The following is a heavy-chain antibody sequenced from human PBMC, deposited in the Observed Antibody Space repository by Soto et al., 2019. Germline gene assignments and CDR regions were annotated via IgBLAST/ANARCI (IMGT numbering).Heavy chain of an antibody. D-gene: IGHD3-9*01. CDR1: GFTLSSYA. CDR3: ANAASVLTGYYLPWNY. V-gene: IGHV3-23*01. J-gene: IGHJ4*02. CDR2: ISGSGGST. Sequence: EVQLLESGGGLVKPGGSLRLSFAAPGFTLSSYAMSWVRQPPGKGWEGVSAISGSGGSTYYADSVKGRFTISRDNSKNTLYLQMNSLRAEDTAVYYCANAASVLTGYYLPWNYWGQGTLVTVSS.